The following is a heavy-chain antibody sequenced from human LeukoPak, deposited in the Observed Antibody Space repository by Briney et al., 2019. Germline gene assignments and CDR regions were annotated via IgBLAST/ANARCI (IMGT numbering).Heavy chain of an antibody. D-gene: IGHD6-13*01. V-gene: IGHV3-11*01. J-gene: IGHJ4*02. CDR3: AKDLYTSRYACCFDY. CDR1: GFFFDEYY. CDR2: INSGTSTI. Sequence: GGSLRLSCVASGFFFDEYYMTWIRQAPGKGLEWIAYINSGTSTIYYADSVRGRFTISRDNAKNSLYLEMNSLRAEDTAVYYCAKDLYTSRYACCFDYWGQGTLVTVSS.